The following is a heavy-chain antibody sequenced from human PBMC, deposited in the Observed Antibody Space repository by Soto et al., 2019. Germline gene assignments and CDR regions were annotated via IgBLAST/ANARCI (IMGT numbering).Heavy chain of an antibody. V-gene: IGHV4-31*03. Sequence: QVQLQESGPGLVKPSQTLSLTCTVSGGSISSGGYYWNWIRQHPGKGLEWIGYIYYSGSTYYNPSLKSRSPLSVATSTTPFSLTPSSVTAAATAVYYCARAPLTWGPGTLVTVSS. CDR1: GGSISSGGYY. J-gene: IGHJ1*01. CDR3: ARAPLT. CDR2: IYYSGST.